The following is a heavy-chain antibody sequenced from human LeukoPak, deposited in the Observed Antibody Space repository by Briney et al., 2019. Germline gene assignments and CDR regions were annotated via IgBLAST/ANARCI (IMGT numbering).Heavy chain of an antibody. V-gene: IGHV1-46*01. D-gene: IGHD4-17*01. CDR1: GYTFTSYY. J-gene: IGHJ6*02. CDR2: INPSGGST. CDR3: AREEDYGDPNYYYYYGMDV. Sequence: GASVKVSCKASGYTFTSYYMHWVRQAPGQGLEWMGIINPSGGSTSYAQKFQGRVTMTRDTSTSTAYMELSSLRSEDTAVYYCAREEDYGDPNYYYYYGMDVWGQGTTVTVSS.